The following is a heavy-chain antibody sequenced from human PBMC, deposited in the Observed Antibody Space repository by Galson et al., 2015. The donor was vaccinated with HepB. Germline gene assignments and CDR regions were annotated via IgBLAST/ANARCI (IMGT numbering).Heavy chain of an antibody. D-gene: IGHD4-17*01. CDR2: VYYSGST. CDR3: ARVRLRGWVIDY. CDR1: GGSVSSGSHY. J-gene: IGHJ4*02. V-gene: IGHV4-61*01. Sequence: LSLTCTVSGGSVSSGSHYWSWIRQPPGKGLEWIGYVYYSGSTNYNPSLKSRVTISVDTSKNQFFLKLSSVTAADTAVYYCARVRLRGWVIDYWGQGTLVTVSS.